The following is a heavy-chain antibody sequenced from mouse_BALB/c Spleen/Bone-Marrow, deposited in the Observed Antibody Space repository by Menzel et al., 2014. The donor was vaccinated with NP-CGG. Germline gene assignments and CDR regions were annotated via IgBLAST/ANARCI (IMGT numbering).Heavy chain of an antibody. Sequence: EVMLVESGGGLVKPGGSQKLSCAASGFTFSDYYMYWVRQTPEKRLEWVATISDGVSYTYYPDSVKGRFTISRDNAKNNLYLQMSSLKSEDTAMYYCARVVTTATLYWYFDVWGAGTTVTVSS. CDR1: GFTFSDYY. J-gene: IGHJ1*01. V-gene: IGHV5-4*02. CDR2: ISDGVSYT. D-gene: IGHD1-2*01. CDR3: ARVVTTATLYWYFDV.